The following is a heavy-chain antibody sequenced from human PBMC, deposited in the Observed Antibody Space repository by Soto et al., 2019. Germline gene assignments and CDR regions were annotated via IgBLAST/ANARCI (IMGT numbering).Heavy chain of an antibody. CDR2: IYYSGST. J-gene: IGHJ6*03. CDR1: GGSISSYY. Sequence: SETLSLTCTVSGGSISSYYWSWIRQPAGKGLEWIGYIYYSGSTNYNPSLKSRVTISVDTSKNQFSLKLSSVTAADTAVYYCERGRLDYYYYYMDVWGKGTTVTVSS. V-gene: IGHV4-59*01. CDR3: ERGRLDYYYYYMDV.